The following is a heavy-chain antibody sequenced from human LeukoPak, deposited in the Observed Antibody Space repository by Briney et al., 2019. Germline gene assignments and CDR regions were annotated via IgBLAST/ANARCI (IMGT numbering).Heavy chain of an antibody. V-gene: IGHV4-38-2*01. CDR3: ARVGYYYDSSGYFPASLDY. Sequence: SSETLSLTCAVSGYSISSGYYWGWIRQPPGKGLEWIGSIYHSGSTYYNPSLKSRVTISVDTSKNQFSLKLSSVTAADTAVYYCARVGYYYDSSGYFPASLDYWGQGTLVTVSS. J-gene: IGHJ4*02. D-gene: IGHD3-22*01. CDR2: IYHSGST. CDR1: GYSISSGYY.